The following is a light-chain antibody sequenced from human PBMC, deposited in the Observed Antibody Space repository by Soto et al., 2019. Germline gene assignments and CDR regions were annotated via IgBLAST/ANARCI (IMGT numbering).Light chain of an antibody. CDR3: QQYSSYPFT. CDR1: QGISSY. J-gene: IGKJ3*01. CDR2: ATS. Sequence: AIRMTQSPSSFSASTGDRVTITCRASQGISSYLAWYQQKPGKAPKLLIYATSTLQSGVPSRISGSGSGTDFTLTISCLQSEDFATYYCQQYSSYPFTFGPGTKVDIK. V-gene: IGKV1-8*01.